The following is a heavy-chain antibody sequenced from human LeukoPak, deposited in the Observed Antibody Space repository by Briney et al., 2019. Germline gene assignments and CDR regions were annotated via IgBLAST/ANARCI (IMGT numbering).Heavy chain of an antibody. D-gene: IGHD3-22*01. V-gene: IGHV3-23*01. CDR2: ISGGGST. J-gene: IGHJ4*02. CDR3: AKTPAYYYDSSGPAFDY. Sequence: PGGSLRLSCAASGFTFSSYAMSWVRQAPGKGLEWVSAISGGGSTYYADSVRGRFNISRDNSKNTLNLQMNSLRAEDTAVYHCAKTPAYYYDSSGPAFDYWGQGTLVTVSS. CDR1: GFTFSSYA.